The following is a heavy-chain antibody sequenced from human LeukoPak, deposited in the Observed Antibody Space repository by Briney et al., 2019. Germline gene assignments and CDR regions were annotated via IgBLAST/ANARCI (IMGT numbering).Heavy chain of an antibody. CDR1: GYTFTGYF. CDR2: INPNSGAT. D-gene: IGHD3-10*01. V-gene: IGHV1-2*02. CDR3: ARVYGSGNYWGWFDS. Sequence: ASVKVSCNASGYTFTGYFIHWVRQAPGQGLEWMGWINPNSGATDYAQKFQGRITMTRDTSSNTAYMELSRLKSDATAVCYCARVYGSGNYWGWFDSWGQGTLVTVSS. J-gene: IGHJ5*01.